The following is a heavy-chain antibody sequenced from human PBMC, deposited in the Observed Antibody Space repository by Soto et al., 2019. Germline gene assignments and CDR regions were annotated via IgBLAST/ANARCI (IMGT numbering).Heavy chain of an antibody. D-gene: IGHD4-17*01. J-gene: IGHJ6*02. CDR2: IYYSGTT. Sequence: SETLSLTCSVSGTSVSSSDSSGYYWTWIRQPPGKRLEWIGSIYYSGTTYFNPSLNSRVSISVDTSKNQFSLKLTSVTAADTAVYYFVLDYGDFESRKMSYYYGIAARAQRTTVTGSS. CDR3: VLDYGDFESRKMSYYYGIAA. CDR1: GTSVSSSDSSGYY. V-gene: IGHV4-39*01.